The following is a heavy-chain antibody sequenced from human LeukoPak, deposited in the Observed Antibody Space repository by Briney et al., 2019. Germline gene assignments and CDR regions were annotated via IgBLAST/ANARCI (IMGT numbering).Heavy chain of an antibody. CDR3: ASPQSGYDNVGEH. CDR2: MYPGNSET. Sequence: GESLKISCQASGYNFFTYWIGWVRQMPGKGLEWAAMMYPGNSETKYSPSFQGQVTISVDKSIRTVYLQWSSLKASDTATYYCASPQSGYDNVGEHWGQGTLVTVSS. CDR1: GYNFFTYW. D-gene: IGHD2-15*01. V-gene: IGHV5-51*01. J-gene: IGHJ1*01.